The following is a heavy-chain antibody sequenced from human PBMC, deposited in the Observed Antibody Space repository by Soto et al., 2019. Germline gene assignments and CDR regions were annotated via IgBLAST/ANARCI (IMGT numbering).Heavy chain of an antibody. V-gene: IGHV3-30*18. D-gene: IGHD5-18*01. CDR2: ISYDGSNK. CDR1: GFTFSSYG. CDR3: AKEVIQLWFSYYYGMDV. J-gene: IGHJ6*02. Sequence: QVQLVESGGGVVQPGRSLRLSCAASGFTFSSYGMHWVRQAPGKGLEWVAVISYDGSNKYYADSVKGRFTISRDNSKHTLYLQMNSLRAEDTAVYYCAKEVIQLWFSYYYGMDVWGQGTTVTVSS.